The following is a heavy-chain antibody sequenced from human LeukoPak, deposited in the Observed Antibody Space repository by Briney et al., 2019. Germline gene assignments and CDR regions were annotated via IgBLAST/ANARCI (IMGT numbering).Heavy chain of an antibody. V-gene: IGHV5-51*01. D-gene: IGHD3-22*01. CDR2: IYPGDSDT. J-gene: IGHJ4*02. CDR1: GYSFTSYW. CDR3: ALQYYYDSSGYWY. Sequence: GESLKISCKGSGYSFTSYWIAWVRQMPGKGLEWMGIIYPGDSDTRYSPSFQGQVTISADKSISTAYLQWSSLKASDTAMYYCALQYYYDSSGYWYWGQGTLVTVSS.